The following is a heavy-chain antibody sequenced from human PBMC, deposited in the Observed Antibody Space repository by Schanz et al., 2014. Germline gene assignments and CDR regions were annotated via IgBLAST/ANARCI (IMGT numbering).Heavy chain of an antibody. D-gene: IGHD3-9*01. J-gene: IGHJ4*02. CDR1: GYTFSSHG. CDR2: ISAYNGNT. CDR3: ARDAADFYDILTEEDY. V-gene: IGHV1-18*01. Sequence: QVQLVQSGAEVKKPGASVKVSCKASGYTFSSHGIHWLRQAPGQGLEWMGWISAYNGNTKYPQKLQGRVTMTTDTSTSTAYMELRSPRSDDTAVYYCARDAADFYDILTEEDYWGQGTLVTVSS.